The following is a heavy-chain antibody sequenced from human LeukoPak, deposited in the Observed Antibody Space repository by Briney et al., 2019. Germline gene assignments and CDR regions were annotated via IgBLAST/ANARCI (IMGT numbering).Heavy chain of an antibody. CDR3: ARGWTGYSYGYYFDY. CDR1: GDSISSYY. CDR2: IYYSGST. V-gene: IGHV4-59*01. Sequence: SETLSLTCTVSGDSISSYYWSWIRQPPGKGLEWIGYIYYSGSTNYNPSLKSRVTISVDTSKNQFSLKLSSVTAADTAVYYCARGWTGYSYGYYFDYWGQGTLVTVSS. D-gene: IGHD5-18*01. J-gene: IGHJ4*02.